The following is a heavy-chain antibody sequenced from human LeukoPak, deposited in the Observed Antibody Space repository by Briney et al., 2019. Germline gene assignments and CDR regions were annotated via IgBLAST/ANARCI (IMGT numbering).Heavy chain of an antibody. J-gene: IGHJ6*02. CDR3: AKGATEGYYYYYGLDV. CDR2: INPKSGAT. Sequence: ASVKVSFKGSGYTFTGYYMQWVRQGPGPGLEWLGWINPKSGATTYAQKFQDRVTLTRDTSINTAYMDLSGLTSDDTAVFYCAKGATEGYYYYYGLDVWGQGTTVTVSS. CDR1: GYTFTGYY. V-gene: IGHV1-2*02.